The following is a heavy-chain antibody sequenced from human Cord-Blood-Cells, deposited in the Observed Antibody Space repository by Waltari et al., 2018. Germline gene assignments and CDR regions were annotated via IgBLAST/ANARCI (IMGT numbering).Heavy chain of an antibody. CDR2: ISWISGSI. D-gene: IGHD2-15*01. CDR3: AKAGGGYCSGGSCYEAYYYYYYGMDV. V-gene: IGHV3-9*01. CDR1: GFTFDDYA. J-gene: IGHJ6*02. Sequence: GGGLVQPGRSLRLSCADSGFTFDDYAMHWVRQAPGKGLEWVSGISWISGSIGYADSGKGRFTIARDNAKNSLYLQMNSLRAEDTALYYCAKAGGGYCSGGSCYEAYYYYYYGMDVWGQGTTVTVSS.